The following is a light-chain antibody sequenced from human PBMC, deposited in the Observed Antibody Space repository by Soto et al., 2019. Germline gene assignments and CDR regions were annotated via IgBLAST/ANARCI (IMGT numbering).Light chain of an antibody. Sequence: EIVLTQSPATLSLSPGERATLSCRASQSVSSYLAWYQQKPGQAPRLLIYDTSTRVTGIPARFSGSGSGTDFTLTISSLEPEDFAVYYCQQRSSGAFGGGTKVEIK. CDR2: DTS. CDR1: QSVSSY. V-gene: IGKV3-11*01. CDR3: QQRSSGA. J-gene: IGKJ4*01.